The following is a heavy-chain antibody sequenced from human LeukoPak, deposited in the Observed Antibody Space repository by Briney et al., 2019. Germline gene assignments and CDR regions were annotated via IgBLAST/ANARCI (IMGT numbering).Heavy chain of an antibody. D-gene: IGHD6-19*01. CDR3: ARATGQEEWLSWGIFDY. V-gene: IGHV6-1*01. CDR2: TYYRSKWYN. CDR1: GDSVSSNSAA. Sequence: SQTPSLTCAISGDSVSSNSAAWNWIRQSPSRGLEWLGRTYYRSKWYNDYAVSVKSRITINPDTSKNQFSLQLNSVTPEDTAVYYCARATGQEEWLSWGIFDYWGQGTLVTVSS. J-gene: IGHJ4*02.